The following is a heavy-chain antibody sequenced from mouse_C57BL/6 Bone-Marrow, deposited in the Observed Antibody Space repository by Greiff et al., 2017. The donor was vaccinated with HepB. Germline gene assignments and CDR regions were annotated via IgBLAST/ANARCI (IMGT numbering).Heavy chain of an antibody. Sequence: QVQLQQSGAELARPGASVKLSCKASGYTFTSYGISWVKQRTGQGLEWIGEIYPRSGNTYYNEKFKGKATLTADKSSSTAYMELRSLTSEDSAVYFCAEGGYGSSWGYFDVWGTGTTVTVSS. J-gene: IGHJ1*03. V-gene: IGHV1-81*01. CDR1: GYTFTSYG. CDR2: IYPRSGNT. CDR3: AEGGYGSSWGYFDV. D-gene: IGHD1-1*01.